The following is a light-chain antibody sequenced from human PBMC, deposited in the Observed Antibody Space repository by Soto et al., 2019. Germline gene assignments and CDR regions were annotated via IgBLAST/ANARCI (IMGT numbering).Light chain of an antibody. CDR2: AAS. CDR1: HGIRND. Sequence: AIQITQSPSSLSASVGDRVTITCRASHGIRNDLGWYQQKPGKAPKLLIYAASSLQSGVPSRFSGSGSGTDFTLTISSLQTDDFATYYCQHYNSYSEAVGQGTKVEI. V-gene: IGKV1-6*01. CDR3: QHYNSYSEA. J-gene: IGKJ1*01.